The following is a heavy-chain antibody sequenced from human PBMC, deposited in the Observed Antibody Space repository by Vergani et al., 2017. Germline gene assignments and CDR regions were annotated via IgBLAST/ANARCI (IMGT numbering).Heavy chain of an antibody. J-gene: IGHJ5*02. D-gene: IGHD3-22*01. Sequence: EVQLVESGGGLVQPGRSLRLSCAASGFTFDDYAMHWVRQAPGKGLEWVSGISWNSGSIGYADSVKGRFTISRDNAKNSLYLQINSLGAEDTAFYYLAKDGSIIGYYGLCDPWGQGTLDTVSS. V-gene: IGHV3-9*01. CDR2: ISWNSGSI. CDR1: GFTFDDYA. CDR3: AKDGSIIGYYGLCDP.